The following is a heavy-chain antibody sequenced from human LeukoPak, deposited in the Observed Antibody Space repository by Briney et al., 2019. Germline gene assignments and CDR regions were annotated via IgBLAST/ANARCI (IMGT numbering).Heavy chain of an antibody. V-gene: IGHV4-39*07. Sequence: SETLSLTCTVSGGSISSSGYYWGWIRQAPGKGLEWIGSVYYSGSTFDNPSLKSRVTISVDTSKNQFSLKLSSVTAADTAVYYCARAPIAAAGYAFDIWGQGTMVTVSS. CDR3: ARAPIAAAGYAFDI. D-gene: IGHD6-13*01. CDR1: GGSISSSGYY. J-gene: IGHJ3*02. CDR2: VYYSGST.